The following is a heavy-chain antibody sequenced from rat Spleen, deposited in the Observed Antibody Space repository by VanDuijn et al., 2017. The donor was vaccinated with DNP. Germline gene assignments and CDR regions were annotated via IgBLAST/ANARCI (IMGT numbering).Heavy chain of an antibody. Sequence: EVQLVESGGGLVQPGRSLKLSCAGSGFAFSDYNMAWVRQAPKKGLEWVAYIGSAAYAPYYGDSVKGRFTISRDNAKSTLYLQMNSLRSEDMATYYCVRWNSGHFDYWGQGVMVTVSS. CDR3: VRWNSGHFDY. D-gene: IGHD4-3*01. V-gene: IGHV5-22*01. J-gene: IGHJ2*01. CDR1: GFAFSDYN. CDR2: IGSAAYAP.